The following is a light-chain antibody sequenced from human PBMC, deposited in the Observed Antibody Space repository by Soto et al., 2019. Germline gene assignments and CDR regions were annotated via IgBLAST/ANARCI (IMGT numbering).Light chain of an antibody. CDR1: HGVSGW. CDR3: QQGKTFPFT. Sequence: IQMTQSPSSVSASVGDTVTLSCQTSHGVSGWLAWYQQKPGKAPTLLIYTVSNLQGGVPSRFSGSGCGTDFSLTITALQPEDFATDLCQQGKTFPFTFGPGTKVEVK. V-gene: IGKV1-12*01. CDR2: TVS. J-gene: IGKJ3*01.